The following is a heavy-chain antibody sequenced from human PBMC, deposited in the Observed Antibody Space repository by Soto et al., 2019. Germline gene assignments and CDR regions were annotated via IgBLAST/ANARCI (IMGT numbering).Heavy chain of an antibody. Sequence: PSETLSLTCTVSGGSISSGDYYWSWIRQPPGKGLEWIGYIYYSGSTYYNPSLKSRVTISVDTSKNQFSLKLSSVTAADTAVYYCARQRRAYYDSSGYSLGWYYYGMEVWGQGTTVTVSS. V-gene: IGHV4-30-4*01. J-gene: IGHJ6*02. CDR3: ARQRRAYYDSSGYSLGWYYYGMEV. D-gene: IGHD3-22*01. CDR2: IYYSGST. CDR1: GGSISSGDYY.